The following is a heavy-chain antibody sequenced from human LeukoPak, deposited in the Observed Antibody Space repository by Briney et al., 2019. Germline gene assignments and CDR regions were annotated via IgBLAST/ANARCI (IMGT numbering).Heavy chain of an antibody. Sequence: KPSETLSLXCAVYGGSFSGYYWSWIRQPPGKGLEWIGEINHSGSTNYNPSLKSRVTISVDTSKNQFSLKLSSVTAADTAVYYCASMVRGVIIYNWFDPWGQGTLVTVSS. V-gene: IGHV4-34*01. CDR3: ASMVRGVIIYNWFDP. D-gene: IGHD3-10*01. CDR1: GGSFSGYY. J-gene: IGHJ5*02. CDR2: INHSGST.